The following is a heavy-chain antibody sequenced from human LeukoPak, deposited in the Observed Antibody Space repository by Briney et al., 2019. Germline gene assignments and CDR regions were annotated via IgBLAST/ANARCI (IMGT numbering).Heavy chain of an antibody. J-gene: IGHJ6*02. CDR1: GGSISSGSYY. V-gene: IGHV4-61*02. Sequence: SETLSLTCTVSGGSISSGSYYWSWIRQPAGKGLEWIGRIYTSGSTNYNPSLKSRVTISVDTSKNQFSLKLSSVTAADTAVYYCARGEITMVGYGMDVWGQGTMVTVSS. CDR2: IYTSGST. D-gene: IGHD3-10*01. CDR3: ARGEITMVGYGMDV.